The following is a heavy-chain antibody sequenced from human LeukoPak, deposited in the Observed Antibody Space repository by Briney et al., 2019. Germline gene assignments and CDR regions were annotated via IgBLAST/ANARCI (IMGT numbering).Heavy chain of an antibody. V-gene: IGHV3-48*04. CDR3: AGAGVPAAIKVPAFDI. D-gene: IGHD2-2*01. CDR1: GFTFSSYS. J-gene: IGHJ3*02. CDR2: ISSSSSTI. Sequence: GGSLRLSCAASGFTFSSYSMNWVRQAPGKGLEWVSYISSSSSTIYYADSVKGRFTISRDNAKNSLYLQMNSLRAEDTAVYYCAGAGVPAAIKVPAFDIWGQGTMVTVSS.